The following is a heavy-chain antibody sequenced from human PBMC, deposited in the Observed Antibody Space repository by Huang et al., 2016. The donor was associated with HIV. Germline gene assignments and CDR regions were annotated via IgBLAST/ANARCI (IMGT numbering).Heavy chain of an antibody. D-gene: IGHD2-2*01. CDR2: VYPGESET. Sequence: EVQLVQSGVELKKPGESLKISCRASGYTFTHYWIGWVRQMPGKGLEWMGSVYPGESETSESPYFQGQVTISADNSVKTAYLQWGGLKASDTAIYYCARFSHKRSTHESGFGYWGQGTLVTVSS. CDR3: ARFSHKRSTHESGFGY. CDR1: GYTFTHYW. J-gene: IGHJ4*02. V-gene: IGHV5-51*01.